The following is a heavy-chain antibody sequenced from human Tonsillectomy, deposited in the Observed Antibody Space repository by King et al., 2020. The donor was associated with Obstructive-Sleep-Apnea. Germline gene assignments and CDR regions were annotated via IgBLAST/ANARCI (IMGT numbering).Heavy chain of an antibody. Sequence: QLQESGPGLVKPSETLSLTCTVSGGSISSSSYYWGWIRQPPGKGLEWIGSIYYSGSTYYNPSLKSRVTISVDTSKNQFSLKLSSVTAADTAVYYCARAKLPSVLEMATIPLYYFDYWGQGTLVTVSS. D-gene: IGHD5-24*01. CDR2: IYYSGST. V-gene: IGHV4-39*07. CDR1: GGSISSSSYY. CDR3: ARAKLPSVLEMATIPLYYFDY. J-gene: IGHJ4*02.